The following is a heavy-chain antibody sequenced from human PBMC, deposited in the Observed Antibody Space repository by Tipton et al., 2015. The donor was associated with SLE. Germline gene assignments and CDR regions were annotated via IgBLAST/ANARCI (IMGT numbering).Heavy chain of an antibody. CDR2: ISSNGGST. J-gene: IGHJ4*02. CDR3: AKDQGQLERPVDY. D-gene: IGHD1-1*01. Sequence: GSLRLSCAASGFTFSSYWMSWVRQAPGKGLEYVSAISSNGGSTYYADSVKGRFTISRDNSKNTLYLQMNSLRAEDTAVYYCAKDQGQLERPVDYWGQGTLVTVSS. V-gene: IGHV3-64*04. CDR1: GFTFSSYW.